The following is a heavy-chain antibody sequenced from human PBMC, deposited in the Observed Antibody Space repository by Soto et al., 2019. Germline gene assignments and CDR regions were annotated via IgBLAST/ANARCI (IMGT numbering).Heavy chain of an antibody. J-gene: IGHJ5*02. D-gene: IGHD1-1*01. V-gene: IGHV3-9*01. Sequence: EVQLVESGGGLVQPGRSLRLSCAASGFTFDDYAMHWVRHAPGKGLEWVSSISWNSGNIDYADSVKGRFTVSRDNAKNSLYLHMSSLRSDDTALYYCAKDASITTTYLAPWGQGTLVTVSS. CDR3: AKDASITTTYLAP. CDR1: GFTFDDYA. CDR2: ISWNSGNI.